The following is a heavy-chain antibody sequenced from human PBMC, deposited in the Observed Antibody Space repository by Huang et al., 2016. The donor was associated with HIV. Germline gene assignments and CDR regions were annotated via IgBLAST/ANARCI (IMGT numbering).Heavy chain of an antibody. Sequence: QLQLQESGQGLVKPSETLSLTCTVSGGSISSSSYYWGWIRQSPGKGLEWIGSIYYFGKVYYNPSLKSRVTMSVDRSSNQFSLKMHSVTAADTAVYYCASRTTVTTTSNYHYFYMDVWGKGTTVIVSS. D-gene: IGHD4-17*01. V-gene: IGHV4-39*01. CDR2: IYYFGKV. CDR1: GGSISSSSYY. CDR3: ASRTTVTTTSNYHYFYMDV. J-gene: IGHJ6*03.